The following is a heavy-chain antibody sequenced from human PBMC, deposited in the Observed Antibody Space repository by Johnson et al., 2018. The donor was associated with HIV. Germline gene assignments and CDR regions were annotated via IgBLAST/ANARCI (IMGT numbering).Heavy chain of an antibody. D-gene: IGHD1-26*01. CDR1: GFTFSSYA. J-gene: IGHJ3*02. CDR3: AKVSGWELLGDFDI. Sequence: QVQLVESGGGVVQPGRSLRLSCAASGFTFSSYAMHWVRQAPGKGLEWVAVISYDGSNKYYADSVKGRFTISRDNSKNTLYLQMNSLRAEDTAVYYCAKVSGWELLGDFDIWGQGTMVTVSS. CDR2: ISYDGSNK. V-gene: IGHV3-30-3*01.